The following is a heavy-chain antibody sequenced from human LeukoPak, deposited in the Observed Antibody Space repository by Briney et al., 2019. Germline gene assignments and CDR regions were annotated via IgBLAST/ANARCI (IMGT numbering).Heavy chain of an antibody. Sequence: GGSLRLSCAASGLTFSTYAMRWIRQAPGKGLEWVSSIGGGGTTSYADSVKGRFTISRDNAKNTLYVQMNSLRAEDTAVYYCARVRSGSSAGNYGMDVWGQGTTVTVSS. CDR2: IGGGGTT. J-gene: IGHJ6*02. CDR3: ARVRSGSSAGNYGMDV. V-gene: IGHV3-23*01. CDR1: GLTFSTYA. D-gene: IGHD1-26*01.